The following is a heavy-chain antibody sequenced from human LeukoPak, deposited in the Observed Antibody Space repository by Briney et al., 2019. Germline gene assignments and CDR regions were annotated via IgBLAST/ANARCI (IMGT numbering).Heavy chain of an antibody. J-gene: IGHJ4*02. Sequence: SDTLSRTCTVSGGPISSGDYYCDWIRQPPRRGPEWYRSINYRGTTYYNPSLQSRVAISVDTSKNQFSLQLTSVTATDTAVYYCARVSRDSGNYYTFLDYWGQGTLVTVSS. CDR1: GGPISSGDYY. CDR2: INYRGTT. V-gene: IGHV4-39*07. D-gene: IGHD1-26*01. CDR3: ARVSRDSGNYYTFLDY.